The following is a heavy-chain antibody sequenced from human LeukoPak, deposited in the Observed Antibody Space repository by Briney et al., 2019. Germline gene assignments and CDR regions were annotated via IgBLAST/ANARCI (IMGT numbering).Heavy chain of an antibody. D-gene: IGHD6-6*01. CDR3: ARGRSSDY. CDR2: IYDSGST. J-gene: IGHJ4*02. CDR1: GGSISSGGYY. Sequence: SETLSLTCTVSGGSISSGGYYWSWIRQHPGKGLEWIGYIYDSGSTYYNPSLKSRVTISVDTSKNQFSLKLSSVTAADTAVYCCARGRSSDYWGQGTLVTVSS. V-gene: IGHV4-31*03.